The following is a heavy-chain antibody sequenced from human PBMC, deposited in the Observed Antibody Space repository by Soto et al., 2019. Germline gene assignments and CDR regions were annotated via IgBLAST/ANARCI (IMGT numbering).Heavy chain of an antibody. Sequence: EVQLVESGGGLVQPGGSLRLSCAASGFTFSSYEMNWVRHAPGKGLEWVSYISDSGSSIYYADSVKGRFTISRDKAKNSLYLQMNGLRAEDTAVYYCARESDYDTFDYWGQGTLVTVSS. CDR1: GFTFSSYE. D-gene: IGHD3-9*01. J-gene: IGHJ4*02. CDR3: ARESDYDTFDY. V-gene: IGHV3-48*03. CDR2: ISDSGSSI.